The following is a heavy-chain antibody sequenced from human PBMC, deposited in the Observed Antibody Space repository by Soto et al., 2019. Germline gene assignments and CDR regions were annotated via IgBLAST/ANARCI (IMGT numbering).Heavy chain of an antibody. CDR2: IYWDDDK. CDR1: GFSLSTSGVG. V-gene: IGHV2-5*02. Sequence: SGPTLVKPTPTLTLTCTFSGFSLSTSGVGVGWVRQPPGKALEWLALIYWDDDKRYSPSLKSRLTITKDTSRDQVVLTVTNMDPVDTATYYCVYRRDGYYFDYWGQGTLVTVSS. CDR3: VYRRDGYYFDY. J-gene: IGHJ4*02.